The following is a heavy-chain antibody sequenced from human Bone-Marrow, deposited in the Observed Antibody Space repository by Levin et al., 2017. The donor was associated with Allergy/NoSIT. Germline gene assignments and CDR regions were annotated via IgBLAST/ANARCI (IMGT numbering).Heavy chain of an antibody. Sequence: TGGSLRLSCAASGFTLSHYWMSWVRQAPGKGLEWVANIKEDGSEQWYVDSVKGRFTISRDNAKSSLYLQINSLRAEDTAVYYCARDFAYVVDYWGQGTLVTVSS. CDR3: ARDFAYVVDY. CDR1: GFTLSHYW. D-gene: IGHD2-15*01. J-gene: IGHJ4*02. V-gene: IGHV3-7*01. CDR2: IKEDGSEQ.